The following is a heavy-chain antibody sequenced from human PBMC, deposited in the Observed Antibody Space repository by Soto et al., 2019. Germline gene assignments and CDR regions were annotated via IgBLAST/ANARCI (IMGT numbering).Heavy chain of an antibody. J-gene: IGHJ4*02. CDR1: GASISSGYYY. Sequence: QLQLQESGPGLVKPSETLSLTCTVSGASISSGYYYWGWIRQPPGKGLEWIGTISYSGNTYYSPSLGSRVTISVDTSKNQFSLNLSSVTAADTAVYFCARRATSTPVPAYYWGQGTQVTVSS. CDR2: ISYSGNT. CDR3: ARRATSTPVPAYY. V-gene: IGHV4-39*01. D-gene: IGHD2-21*02.